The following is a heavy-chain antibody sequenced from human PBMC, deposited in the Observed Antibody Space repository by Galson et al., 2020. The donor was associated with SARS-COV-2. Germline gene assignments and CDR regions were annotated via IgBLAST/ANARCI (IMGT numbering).Heavy chain of an antibody. D-gene: IGHD3-10*01. CDR1: GFTFDDYA. J-gene: IGHJ5*02. V-gene: IGHV3-9*03. Sequence: GGSLRLSCAASGFTFDDYAMHWVRQAPGKGLEWVSGISWNSGSIGYADSVKGRFTISRDNAKNSLYLQMNSLRAEDMALYYCAKGSFGELRSNWFDPWGQGTLVTVSS. CDR3: AKGSFGELRSNWFDP. CDR2: ISWNSGSI.